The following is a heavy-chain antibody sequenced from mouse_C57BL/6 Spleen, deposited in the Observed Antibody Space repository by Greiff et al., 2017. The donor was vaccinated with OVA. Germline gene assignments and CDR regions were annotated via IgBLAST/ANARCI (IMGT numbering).Heavy chain of an antibody. Sequence: QVQLQQPGAELVRPGSSVKLSCKASGYTFTSYWMHWVKQRPIQGLEWIGNIDPSDSETNYNQKFKDKTTMTVDKSSSTAYMQLSSLTSEDSAVYYCARGRWDRDFDGWGTGTTVTVSS. V-gene: IGHV1-52*01. CDR2: IDPSDSET. D-gene: IGHD1-1*02. CDR1: GYTFTSYW. CDR3: ARGRWDRDFDG. J-gene: IGHJ1*03.